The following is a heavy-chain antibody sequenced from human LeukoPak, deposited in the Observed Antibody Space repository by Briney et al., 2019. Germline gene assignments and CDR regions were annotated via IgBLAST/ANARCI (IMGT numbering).Heavy chain of an antibody. J-gene: IGHJ4*02. CDR2: IKQDGSEK. CDR3: ARDLTRYYDFWSGYKDY. Sequence: GGSLRLSCAASGFTFSTFWMSWVRQAPGKGLEWVANIKQDGSEKYYVDSVKGRFTISRDNAKTSLYLQMNSLRAEDTAVYYCARDLTRYYDFWSGYKDYWGQGTLVTVSS. V-gene: IGHV3-7*01. D-gene: IGHD3-3*01. CDR1: GFTFSTFW.